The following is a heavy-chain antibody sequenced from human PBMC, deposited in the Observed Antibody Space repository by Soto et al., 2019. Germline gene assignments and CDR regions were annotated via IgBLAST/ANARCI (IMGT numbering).Heavy chain of an antibody. D-gene: IGHD4-17*01. Sequence: QVQLQQWGAGLLKPSETLSLTCAVYGGSFSGYYWSWIRQPPGKGLEWMGEINHSGSTNYNPSLKSRVTISVDTSKNQFSLKLSSVTAADTAVYYCAREYGDYGFIDYWGQGTLVTVSS. J-gene: IGHJ4*02. CDR3: AREYGDYGFIDY. CDR2: INHSGST. V-gene: IGHV4-34*01. CDR1: GGSFSGYY.